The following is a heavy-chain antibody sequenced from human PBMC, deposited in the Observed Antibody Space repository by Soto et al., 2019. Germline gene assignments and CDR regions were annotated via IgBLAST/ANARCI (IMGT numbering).Heavy chain of an antibody. J-gene: IGHJ6*02. Sequence: QVQLVESGGGVVQPGRSLRLSCAASGFTFSSYGMHWVRQAPGKWLEWVAVIYDGSNKYYADSVKGRFTISRDNSKNTLNLQMNSLSAEDTAVYYCAKVLWSGPMDVWGQGTTVTVAS. D-gene: IGHD3-3*01. CDR1: GFTFSSYG. CDR3: AKVLWSGPMDV. V-gene: IGHV3-30*18. CDR2: IYDGSNK.